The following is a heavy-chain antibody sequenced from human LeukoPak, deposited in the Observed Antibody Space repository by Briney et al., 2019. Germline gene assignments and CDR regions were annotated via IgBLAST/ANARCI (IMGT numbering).Heavy chain of an antibody. J-gene: IGHJ4*02. D-gene: IGHD1-14*01. CDR2: INHSGNT. CDR1: GASFSGYY. V-gene: IGHV4-34*01. Sequence: SETLSLTCAVYGASFSGYYWSWIRQPPGKGLEWIGEINHSGNTNYNSSLKSRVAMSLDTSRNQFFLQLSSVTAADTAVYYCAIDSDHGNFWGQGTLVTVSS. CDR3: AIDSDHGNF.